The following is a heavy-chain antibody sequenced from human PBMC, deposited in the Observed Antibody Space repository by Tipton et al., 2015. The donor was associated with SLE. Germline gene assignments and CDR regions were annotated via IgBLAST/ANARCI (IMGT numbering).Heavy chain of an antibody. V-gene: IGHV4-59*01. Sequence: TLSLTCTVSGGSISSYYWSWIRQPPGKGLEWIGYIYYSGSTNYSPSLKSRVTISLDTSKNQFSLKLSSVTAADTAVYYCARESREGTVIQGPHVSFDIWGQGTMVTVSS. CDR3: ARESREGTVIQGPHVSFDI. CDR1: GGSISSYY. CDR2: IYYSGST. J-gene: IGHJ3*02. D-gene: IGHD2-21*01.